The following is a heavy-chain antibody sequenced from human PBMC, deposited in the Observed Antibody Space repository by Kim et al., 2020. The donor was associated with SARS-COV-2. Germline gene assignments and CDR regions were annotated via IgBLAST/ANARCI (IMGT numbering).Heavy chain of an antibody. J-gene: IGHJ1*01. Sequence: GGSLRLSCAASGFTFSSYSMNWVRQAPGKGLEWVSSISSSSSYIYYADSVKGRFTISRDNAKNSLYLQMNSLRAEDTAVYYCARDRGSGWYLSAEYFQHWGQGTLVTVSS. CDR3: ARDRGSGWYLSAEYFQH. D-gene: IGHD6-19*01. CDR2: ISSSSSYI. V-gene: IGHV3-21*01. CDR1: GFTFSSYS.